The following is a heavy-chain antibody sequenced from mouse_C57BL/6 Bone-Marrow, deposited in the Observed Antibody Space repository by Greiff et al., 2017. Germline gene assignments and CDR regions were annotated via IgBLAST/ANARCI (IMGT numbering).Heavy chain of an antibody. CDR2: IYPRSGNT. J-gene: IGHJ3*01. D-gene: IGHD1-1*01. V-gene: IGHV1-81*01. CDR3: ARRDTTVVARGFAY. CDR1: GYTFTSYG. Sequence: QVQLKESGAELARPGASVKLSCKASGYTFTSYGISWVKQRTGQGLEWIGEIYPRSGNTYYNEKFKGKATLTADKSSSTAYMELRSLTSEDSAVYFCARRDTTVVARGFAYWGQGTLVTVSA.